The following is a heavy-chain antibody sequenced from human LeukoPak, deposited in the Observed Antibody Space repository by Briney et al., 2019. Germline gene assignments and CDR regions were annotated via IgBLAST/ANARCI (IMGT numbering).Heavy chain of an antibody. V-gene: IGHV3-21*01. D-gene: IGHD2-2*01. Sequence: GGSLRLSCAASGFTFSSYSMNWVRQAPGKGLEWVSSISSSSSYIYYADSVKGRFTIPRDNAKNSLYLQMNSLRAEDTAVYYCARAEGCSSTSCYYYYGMDVWGQGTTVTVSS. J-gene: IGHJ6*02. CDR2: ISSSSSYI. CDR3: ARAEGCSSTSCYYYYGMDV. CDR1: GFTFSSYS.